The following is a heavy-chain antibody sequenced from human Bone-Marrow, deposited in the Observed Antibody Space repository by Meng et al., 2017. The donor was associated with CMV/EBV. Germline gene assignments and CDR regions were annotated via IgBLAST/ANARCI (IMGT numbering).Heavy chain of an antibody. CDR1: GGSISSYY. V-gene: IGHV4-59*01. D-gene: IGHD2-21*01. J-gene: IGHJ6*02. CDR3: ARDSGCGGDCTTAVYGMDV. CDR2: VYYSGST. Sequence: SETLSLTCTVSGGSISSYYWSWIRQPPGKGLEWIGYVYYSGSTDYNPSLKSRVTILVDTSKNQFSLKLSSVTAADTAVYYCARDSGCGGDCTTAVYGMDVWGQGTTVTVSS.